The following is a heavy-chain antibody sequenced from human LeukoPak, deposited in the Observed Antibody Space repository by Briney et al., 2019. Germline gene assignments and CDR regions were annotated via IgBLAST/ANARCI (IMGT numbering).Heavy chain of an antibody. Sequence: AASVKVSCKASGYTFTGYYMHWVRQAPGQGLEWMGWINPNSGGTNYAQKFQGRVTMTRDTSISTAYMELSRLRSDDTAVYYCASELGYCSGGSCYDYWGQGTLVTVSS. CDR3: ASELGYCSGGSCYDY. J-gene: IGHJ4*02. D-gene: IGHD2-15*01. CDR1: GYTFTGYY. CDR2: INPNSGGT. V-gene: IGHV1-2*02.